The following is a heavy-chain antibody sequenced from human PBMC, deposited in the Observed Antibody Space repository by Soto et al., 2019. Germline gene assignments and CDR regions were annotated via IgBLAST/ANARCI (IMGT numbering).Heavy chain of an antibody. Sequence: QLQLQESGPGLVKPSETLSLTCTVSGVSINTNNYYWGWVRQPPGKGLEWIGNIFYSGSTFYNPFLRSRLTISLDTSKTQFYLRLNSVTAADAAVYYCAGFVVPASRNTGFDYWGQGTLVTVSS. CDR1: GVSINTNNYY. CDR3: AGFVVPASRNTGFDY. V-gene: IGHV4-39*01. J-gene: IGHJ4*02. CDR2: IFYSGST. D-gene: IGHD2-15*01.